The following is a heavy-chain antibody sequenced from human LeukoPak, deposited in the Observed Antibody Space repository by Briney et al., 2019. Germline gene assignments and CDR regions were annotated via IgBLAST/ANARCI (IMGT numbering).Heavy chain of an antibody. CDR3: ARDKENYCSSTSCYKEFDY. CDR1: GFTFSSYS. Sequence: GRSLRLSCAASGFTFSSYSMNWDRQAPGKGLEWVSSISSSSSYIYYADSVKGRFTISIANPKNSLYLQMNSLRAEDTAVYYCARDKENYCSSTSCYKEFDYWGQGTLVTVSS. J-gene: IGHJ4*02. V-gene: IGHV3-21*01. CDR2: ISSSSSYI. D-gene: IGHD2-2*02.